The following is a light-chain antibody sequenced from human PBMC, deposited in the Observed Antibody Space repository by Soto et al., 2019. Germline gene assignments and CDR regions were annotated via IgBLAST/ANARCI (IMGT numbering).Light chain of an antibody. Sequence: EMVWTRCPGTLSLSQGERATLSCRASQSVSSNLAWYQQKPGQAPRLLIYGASTRATGIPARFSGSGSGTDFTLTISSLEPEDFAVYYSQQRSNWRSITVGQGTRLE. CDR1: QSVSSN. J-gene: IGKJ5*01. CDR2: GAS. V-gene: IGKV3-11*01. CDR3: QQRSNWRSIT.